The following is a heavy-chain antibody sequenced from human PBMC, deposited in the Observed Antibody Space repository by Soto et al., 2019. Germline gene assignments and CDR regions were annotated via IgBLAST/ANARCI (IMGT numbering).Heavy chain of an antibody. Sequence: QVQLVQSGAEVKKPGSSVKVSCPASGGTFSSYAISWVRQAPGQGLAWMGGIIPIFGTANYAQKFQGRVTITADKSTSTAYMELSSLRAEDTAVYYCARGPIAVPEYSSSLRILFDPWGQGTMVTVSS. J-gene: IGHJ5*02. CDR2: IIPIFGTA. CDR3: ARGPIAVPEYSSSLRILFDP. V-gene: IGHV1-69*06. CDR1: GGTFSSYA. D-gene: IGHD6-13*01.